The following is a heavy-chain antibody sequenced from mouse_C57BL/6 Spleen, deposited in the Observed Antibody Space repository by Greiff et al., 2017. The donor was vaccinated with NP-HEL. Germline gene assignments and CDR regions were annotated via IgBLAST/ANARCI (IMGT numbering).Heavy chain of an antibody. Sequence: QVQLQQPGAELVRPGTSVKLSCKASGYTFTSYWMHWVKQRPGQGLEWIGVIDPSDSYTNYNQKFKGKATLTVDTSSSTAYMQLSSLTAEDSAVYYCARGGVFDYWGQGTTLTVSS. J-gene: IGHJ2*01. CDR1: GYTFTSYW. CDR3: ARGGVFDY. CDR2: IDPSDSYT. V-gene: IGHV1-59*01.